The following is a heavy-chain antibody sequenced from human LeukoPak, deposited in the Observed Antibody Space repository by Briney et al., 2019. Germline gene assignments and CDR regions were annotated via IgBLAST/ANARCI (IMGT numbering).Heavy chain of an antibody. V-gene: IGHV4-39*07. J-gene: IGHJ3*02. CDR3: ARVRAVTTGAFDI. Sequence: SETLSLTCTVSGGSISSSSYYWGWIRQPPGKGLEWIGSIYYSGSTYYNPSLKSRVTISVDTSKNQFSLKLSSVTAADTAVYYCARVRAVTTGAFDIWGQGTMVTVSS. CDR1: GGSISSSSYY. D-gene: IGHD4-17*01. CDR2: IYYSGST.